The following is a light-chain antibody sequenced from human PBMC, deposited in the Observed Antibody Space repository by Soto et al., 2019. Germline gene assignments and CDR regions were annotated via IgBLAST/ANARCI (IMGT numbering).Light chain of an antibody. CDR2: GAS. CDR1: QSVSSKY. CDR3: HHYGNGLST. V-gene: IGKV3-20*01. J-gene: IGKJ1*01. Sequence: EIVLTQSPGTLSLSPGEGATLSCRASQSVSSKYLAWYQQKPGQAPRLLIHGASSRTTGIPDRFSGSGSGTDFTLTISRLEPEDFAVYFCHHYGNGLSTFGQGTRVEIK.